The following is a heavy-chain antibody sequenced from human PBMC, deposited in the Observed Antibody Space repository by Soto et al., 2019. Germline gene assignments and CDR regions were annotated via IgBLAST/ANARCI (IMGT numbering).Heavy chain of an antibody. J-gene: IGHJ4*02. CDR1: GGSFSGYY. D-gene: IGHD3-3*01. Sequence: SETLSLTCAVYGGSFSGYYWSWIRQPPGKGLEWIGEINHSGSTNYNPSLKSRVTISVDTSKNQFSLKLSSVTAADTAVYYCARGVGGPWGQGTLVTVSS. CDR3: ARGVGGP. V-gene: IGHV4-34*01. CDR2: INHSGST.